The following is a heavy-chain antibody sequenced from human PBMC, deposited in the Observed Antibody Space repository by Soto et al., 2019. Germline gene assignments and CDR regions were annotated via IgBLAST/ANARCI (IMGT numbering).Heavy chain of an antibody. CDR3: ARVAYYYDSSGYFY. Sequence: EVQLVESGGGLVQPGGSLRLSCAASGFTFSSYNMNWVRQAPGKGLEWVSYISSSGSTIYYADSVEGRFTISRDNAKNSLYLQMNSLRAEDTAVYYCARVAYYYDSSGYFYWGQGTLVTVSS. V-gene: IGHV3-48*01. D-gene: IGHD3-22*01. CDR2: ISSSGSTI. J-gene: IGHJ4*02. CDR1: GFTFSSYN.